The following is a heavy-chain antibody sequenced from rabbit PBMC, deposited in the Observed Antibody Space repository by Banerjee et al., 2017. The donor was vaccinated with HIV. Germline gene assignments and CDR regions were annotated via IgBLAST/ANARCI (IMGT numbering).Heavy chain of an antibody. CDR3: ASYDDYDAYNL. CDR1: GFSFSSSYW. V-gene: IGHV1S45*01. D-gene: IGHD2-1*01. CDR2: IDTGSSGST. J-gene: IGHJ4*01. Sequence: QEQLEESGGDLVKPEGSLTLTCTASGFSFSSSYWICWVRQAPGKGLEWIGCIDTGSSGSTYYASWAKGRFTISKTSSTTVTLQMTSLTAADTATYFCASYDDYDAYNLWGPGTLVTVS.